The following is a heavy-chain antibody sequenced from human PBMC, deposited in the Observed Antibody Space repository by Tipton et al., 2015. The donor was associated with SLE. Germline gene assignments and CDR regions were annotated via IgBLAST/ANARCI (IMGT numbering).Heavy chain of an antibody. CDR3: AWGPLPFDY. V-gene: IGHV4-39*07. CDR2: IYYSGST. J-gene: IGHJ4*02. D-gene: IGHD3-16*01. CDR1: GGSISSSSYY. Sequence: TLSLTCTVSGGSISSSSYYWGWLRQPPGKGLEWIGSIYYSGSTYYNPSLKSRVTISVDTSKNQFSLKLSSVTAADTAVYYCAWGPLPFDYWGQGTLVTVSS.